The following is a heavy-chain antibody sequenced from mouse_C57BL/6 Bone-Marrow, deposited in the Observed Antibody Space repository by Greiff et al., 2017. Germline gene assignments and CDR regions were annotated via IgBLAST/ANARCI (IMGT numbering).Heavy chain of an antibody. J-gene: IGHJ3*01. D-gene: IGHD2-2*01. CDR3: ASPGSTIYYGYRFGY. Sequence: QVQLQQSGPELVKPGASVKISCKASGYTFTDYYIHWVKQRPGQGLEWIGWIFPGSGSTYYNEKFKGKATLTVDKSSSTAYMLLSSLTSADSAVYFCASPGSTIYYGYRFGYWGQGTLLTVSA. CDR2: IFPGSGST. V-gene: IGHV1-75*01. CDR1: GYTFTDYY.